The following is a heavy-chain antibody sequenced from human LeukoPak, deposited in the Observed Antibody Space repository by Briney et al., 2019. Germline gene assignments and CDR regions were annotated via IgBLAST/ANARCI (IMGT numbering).Heavy chain of an antibody. CDR1: GFTFVTYT. Sequence: GGSLRLSCAASGFTFVTYTMNWVRQAPGKGLEWVSSISSSSSYIYHADSVKGRFTISRDNAENSLYLQMNSLRAEDTAVYYCARDYYGDYYFDYWGQGTLVTVSS. CDR2: ISSSSSYI. V-gene: IGHV3-21*06. J-gene: IGHJ4*02. CDR3: ARDYYGDYYFDY. D-gene: IGHD4-17*01.